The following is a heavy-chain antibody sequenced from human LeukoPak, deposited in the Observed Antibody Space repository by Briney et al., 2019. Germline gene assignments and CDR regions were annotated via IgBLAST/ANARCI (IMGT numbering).Heavy chain of an antibody. CDR1: GFTFSSYA. J-gene: IGHJ5*02. CDR2: INHSGST. Sequence: GSLRLSCAASGFTFSSYAMSWIRQAPGKGLEWNGEINHSGSTNYNPSLKSRVTISVDTSKNQFSLKLSSVTAADTAVYYCARKKSYGSGSYSLNWFDPWGQGTLVTVSS. V-gene: IGHV4-34*01. D-gene: IGHD3-10*01. CDR3: ARKKSYGSGSYSLNWFDP.